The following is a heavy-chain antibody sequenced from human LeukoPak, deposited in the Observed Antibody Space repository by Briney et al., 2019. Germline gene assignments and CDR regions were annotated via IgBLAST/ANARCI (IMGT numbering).Heavy chain of an antibody. V-gene: IGHV3-30*18. J-gene: IGHJ3*02. CDR2: ISYDGSNK. CDR1: GFTFSRCG. CDR3: AKDAMVRGVTHAFDI. Sequence: GGSLRLSSAASGFTFSRCGMHWVRQAPGKGLEWVAVISYDGSNKYYADSVKGRFTISRDNSKNTLYLQMNSLRAEDTAVYYCAKDAMVRGVTHAFDIWGQGTMVTVSS. D-gene: IGHD3-10*01.